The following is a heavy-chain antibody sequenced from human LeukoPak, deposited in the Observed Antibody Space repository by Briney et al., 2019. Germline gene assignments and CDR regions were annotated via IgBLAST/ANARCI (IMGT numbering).Heavy chain of an antibody. CDR1: GFTFSSYW. Sequence: PGGSLRLSCAASGFTFSSYWMHWVRQAPGKGLVWVSRINSDGSSTSYAVSVKGRFTISRDNAKNTLYLQMNSLRAEDTAVYYCARGGSGYDFGAFDIWGQGTMVTVSS. CDR3: ARGGSGYDFGAFDI. V-gene: IGHV3-74*01. D-gene: IGHD5-12*01. CDR2: INSDGSST. J-gene: IGHJ3*02.